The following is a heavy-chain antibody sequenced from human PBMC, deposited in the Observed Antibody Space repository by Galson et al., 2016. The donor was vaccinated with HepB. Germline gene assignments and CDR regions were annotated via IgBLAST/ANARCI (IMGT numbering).Heavy chain of an antibody. Sequence: SETLSLTCEVSGGSFSEFYWNWVRQAPGKGLQWIGEIKPGGASNYNPSLASRVTMSVDTSTKQFSLRVNSVTAADTAVYFCARAVSRRLVTFRTSWFDPWGQGTLVIVSS. CDR2: IKPGGAS. V-gene: IGHV4-34*01. CDR3: ARAVSRRLVTFRTSWFDP. J-gene: IGHJ5*02. CDR1: GGSFSEFY. D-gene: IGHD2-21*02.